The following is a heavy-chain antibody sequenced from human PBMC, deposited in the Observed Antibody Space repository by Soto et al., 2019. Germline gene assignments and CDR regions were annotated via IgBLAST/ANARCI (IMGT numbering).Heavy chain of an antibody. CDR2: ISAYNGNT. V-gene: IGHV1-18*04. CDR3: ARVDSSSWYNWFDP. CDR1: GYTFTSYG. J-gene: IGHJ5*02. Sequence: ASVKVSCKASGYTFTSYGISWVRQAPGQGLEWMGWISAYNGNTNYAQRLQGRVTMTTDTSTSTAYMELRSLRSDDTAVYYCARVDSSSWYNWFDPWGQGTLVTVSS. D-gene: IGHD6-13*01.